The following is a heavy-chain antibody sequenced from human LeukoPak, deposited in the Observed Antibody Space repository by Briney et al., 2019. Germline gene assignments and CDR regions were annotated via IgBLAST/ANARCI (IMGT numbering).Heavy chain of an antibody. CDR1: GGSFSGYY. J-gene: IGHJ4*02. CDR3: ARGGRRGVF. Sequence: SETLSLTCAVYGGSFSGYYWSWIRQPPGKGLEWIGEINHSGSTNYNPSLKSRVTISVDTSKNQFFLKLSSVTAADTAVYYCARGGRRGVFWGQGTLVTVSS. CDR2: INHSGST. D-gene: IGHD2-8*02. V-gene: IGHV4-34*01.